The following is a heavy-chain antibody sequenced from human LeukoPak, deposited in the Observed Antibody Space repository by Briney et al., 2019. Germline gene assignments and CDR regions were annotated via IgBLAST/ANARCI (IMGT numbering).Heavy chain of an antibody. Sequence: ASVKVSCKASGYTFTSYAMNWVRQAPGQGLEWMGWINTNTGNPTYAQGFTGRFVFSLDTSVSTAYLQISSLKAGDTAVYYCASTLSDYGDYEIDYWGQGTLVTVSS. CDR3: ASTLSDYGDYEIDY. CDR1: GYTFTSYA. V-gene: IGHV7-4-1*02. CDR2: INTNTGNP. D-gene: IGHD4-17*01. J-gene: IGHJ4*02.